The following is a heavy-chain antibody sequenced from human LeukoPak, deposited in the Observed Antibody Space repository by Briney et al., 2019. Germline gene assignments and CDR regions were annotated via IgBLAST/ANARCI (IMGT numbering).Heavy chain of an antibody. V-gene: IGHV3-21*01. CDR1: GFNFQSYH. CDR3: AGGIPAAVRGWFDP. CDR2: ISSTSTSM. J-gene: IGHJ5*02. Sequence: GGSLRLSCTASGFNFQSYHMNWVRQAPGKGPEWVSSISSTSTSMYYADSVKGRFTISRDNSKNTLYLQMNSLRAEDTAVYYCAGGIPAAVRGWFDPWGQGTLVTVSS. D-gene: IGHD6-13*01.